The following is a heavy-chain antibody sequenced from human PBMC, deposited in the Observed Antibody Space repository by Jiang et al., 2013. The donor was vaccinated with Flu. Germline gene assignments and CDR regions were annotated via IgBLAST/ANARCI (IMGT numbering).Heavy chain of an antibody. D-gene: IGHD4-17*01. CDR1: GFTFSNYW. CDR2: IYPGDSDT. Sequence: GAEVKKPGESLTISCQGSGFTFSNYWIGWVRQMPGKGLEWMGIIYPGDSDTQYSPSFQGQVTISVDKSISTAYLQWSSLKASDTAMYYCARRAPDYGVDYWGQGTLVTVSS. CDR3: ARRAPDYGVDY. V-gene: IGHV5-51*01. J-gene: IGHJ4*02.